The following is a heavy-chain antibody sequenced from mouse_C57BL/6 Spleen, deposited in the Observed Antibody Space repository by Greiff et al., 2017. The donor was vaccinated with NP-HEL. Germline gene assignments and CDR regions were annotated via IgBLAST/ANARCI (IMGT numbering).Heavy chain of an antibody. CDR2: IYPGDGDT. Sequence: VQLQQSGPELVKPGASVKISCKASGYAFSSSWMNWVKQRPGKGLEWIGRIYPGDGDTNYNGKFKGKATLTADKSSSTAYMQLSSLTSEDSAVYFCARGDWDEFAYGGQGTLVTVSA. CDR3: ARGDWDEFAY. D-gene: IGHD4-1*01. V-gene: IGHV1-82*01. J-gene: IGHJ3*01. CDR1: GYAFSSSW.